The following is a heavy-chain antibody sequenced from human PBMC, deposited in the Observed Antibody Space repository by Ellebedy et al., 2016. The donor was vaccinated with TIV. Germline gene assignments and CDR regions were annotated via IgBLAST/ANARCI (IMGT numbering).Heavy chain of an antibody. Sequence: GESLKISCAASGFTFDDYGMSWVRQTPGKGLEWVSSISGSRSYIYYADSVKGRFTISRDNAKNSLYLQMNSLGAEDTAVYDYAREGDTAMVHGMDVWGQGTTVTVSS. CDR2: ISGSRSYI. V-gene: IGHV3-21*04. CDR3: AREGDTAMVHGMDV. CDR1: GFTFDDYG. J-gene: IGHJ6*02. D-gene: IGHD5-18*01.